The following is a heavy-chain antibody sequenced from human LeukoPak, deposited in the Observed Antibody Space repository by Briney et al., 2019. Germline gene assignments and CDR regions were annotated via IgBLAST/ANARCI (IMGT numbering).Heavy chain of an antibody. D-gene: IGHD6-13*01. Sequence: ASVKVSCKASGGTFSSYAISWVRQAPGQGLEWMGRIIPILGIANYAQKFQGRVTMTEDTSTDTAYMELSSLRSEDTAVYYCATDLVAAGDFDYWGQGTLVTVSS. J-gene: IGHJ4*02. CDR3: ATDLVAAGDFDY. CDR1: GGTFSSYA. V-gene: IGHV1-69*04. CDR2: IIPILGIA.